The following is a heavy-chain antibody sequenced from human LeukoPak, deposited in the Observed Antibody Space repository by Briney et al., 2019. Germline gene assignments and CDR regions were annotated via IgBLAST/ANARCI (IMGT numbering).Heavy chain of an antibody. CDR1: GFTFSSYS. CDR3: ARAPSFSRRLAYSSSYSAFDI. D-gene: IGHD6-13*01. V-gene: IGHV3-21*01. Sequence: GGSLRLSCEASGFTFSSYSMNWVRQAPGQGLEWVSSISSSSSYIYYADSVKGRFTISRDNAKNSLYLQMNSLRAEDTAVYYCARAPSFSRRLAYSSSYSAFDIWGQGTMVTVSS. CDR2: ISSSSSYI. J-gene: IGHJ3*02.